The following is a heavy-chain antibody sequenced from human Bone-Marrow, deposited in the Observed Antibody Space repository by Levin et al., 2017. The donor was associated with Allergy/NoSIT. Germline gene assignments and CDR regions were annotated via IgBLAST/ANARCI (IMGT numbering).Heavy chain of an antibody. D-gene: IGHD3-22*01. J-gene: IGHJ1*01. CDR1: GFTFTSSA. CDR3: AASYDSSGYRYFQH. Sequence: EASVKVSCKASGFTFTSSAVQWVRQARGQRLEWIGWIVVGSGNTNYAQKFQERVTITRDMSTSTAYMELSSLRSEDTAVYYCAASYDSSGYRYFQHWGQGTLVTVSS. CDR2: IVVGSGNT. V-gene: IGHV1-58*01.